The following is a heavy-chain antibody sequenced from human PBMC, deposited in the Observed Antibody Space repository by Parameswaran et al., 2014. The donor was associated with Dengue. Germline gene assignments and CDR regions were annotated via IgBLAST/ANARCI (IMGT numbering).Heavy chain of an antibody. V-gene: IGHV1-46*01. D-gene: IGHD6-19*01. J-gene: IGHJ4*02. Sequence: WVRQAPGQGLEWMGIINPSGGSTSYAQKFQGRVTMTRDTSTSTVYMELSSLRSEDTAVYYCARDRVAVAGPNYYFDYWGQGTLVTVSS. CDR2: INPSGGST. CDR3: ARDRVAVAGPNYYFDY.